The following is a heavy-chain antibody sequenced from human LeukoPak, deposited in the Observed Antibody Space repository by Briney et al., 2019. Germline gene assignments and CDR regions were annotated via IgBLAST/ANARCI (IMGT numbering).Heavy chain of an antibody. Sequence: SETLSLTCTVSGGSMRLLYWGWIRQPPGKGLEWIGNVYHSGGTNYNPSLKTRPSLSVDTSKNQFSLRLRSVTAADTAIYCGVRWQQPRGFDSWGQGTLVSVSS. J-gene: IGHJ5*01. CDR2: VYHSGGT. CDR3: VRWQQPRGFDS. D-gene: IGHD5-18*01. CDR1: GGSMRLLY. V-gene: IGHV4-59*08.